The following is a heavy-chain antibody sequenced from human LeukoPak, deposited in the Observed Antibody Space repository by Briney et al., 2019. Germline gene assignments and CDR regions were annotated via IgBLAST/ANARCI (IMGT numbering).Heavy chain of an antibody. J-gene: IGHJ5*02. CDR2: MNPNSGNT. CDR3: ARGSHYDYVWGSYRRFDP. V-gene: IGHV1-8*01. Sequence: ASVKVSCKASGYTFTSYDINWVRQATGQGLEWMGWMNPNSGNTGYAQKFQGRVTMTMNTSISTAYMELSSLRSEDTAVYYCARGSHYDYVWGSYRRFDPWGQGTLVTVSS. D-gene: IGHD3-16*02. CDR1: GYTFTSYD.